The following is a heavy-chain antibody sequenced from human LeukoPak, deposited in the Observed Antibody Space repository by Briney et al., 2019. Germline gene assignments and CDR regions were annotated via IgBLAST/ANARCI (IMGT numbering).Heavy chain of an antibody. CDR1: GGSISSYY. CDR2: IYYSGST. D-gene: IGHD3-9*01. Sequence: SETLSLTCTVSGGSISSYYWSWIRPPPGKGLEWIGYIYYSGSTNYNPSLKSRVTISVDTSKNQFSLKLSSVTAADTAVYYCARDVGRYLLDYWGQGTLVTVSS. J-gene: IGHJ4*02. V-gene: IGHV4-59*01. CDR3: ARDVGRYLLDY.